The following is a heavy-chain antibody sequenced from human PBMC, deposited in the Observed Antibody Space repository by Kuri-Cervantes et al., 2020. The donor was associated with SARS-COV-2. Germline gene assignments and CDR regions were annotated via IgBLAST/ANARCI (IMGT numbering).Heavy chain of an antibody. J-gene: IGHJ4*02. CDR1: GFSLTTGAMC. Sequence: SGPTLVKPTQTFTLTCTFSGFSLTTGAMCVSWIRQPPGKGLEWIGYIYYSGSTNYNPSLKSRVTISVDTSKNQFSLKLSSVTAADTAVYYCARDSYSSSWSQYDYWGQGTLVTVSS. D-gene: IGHD6-13*01. V-gene: IGHV4-61*08. CDR2: IYYSGST. CDR3: ARDSYSSSWSQYDY.